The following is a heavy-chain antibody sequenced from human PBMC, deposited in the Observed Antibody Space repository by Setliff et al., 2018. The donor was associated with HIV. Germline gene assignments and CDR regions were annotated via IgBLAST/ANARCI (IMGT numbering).Heavy chain of an antibody. V-gene: IGHV4-38-2*02. CDR3: ARGPPPLTPDY. J-gene: IGHJ4*02. CDR1: GYVISSGYY. Sequence: SETLSLTCSVSGYVISSGYYWGWIRQPPGKGLEWIGSIYHGGSTYQNPPLRNRVTISIDTWKNQFSLKLRSVTAADTAVYYCARGPPPLTPDYWGQGTLVTVSS. CDR2: IYHGGST.